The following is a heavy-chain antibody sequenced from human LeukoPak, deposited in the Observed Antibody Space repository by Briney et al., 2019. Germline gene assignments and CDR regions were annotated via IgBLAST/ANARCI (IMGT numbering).Heavy chain of an antibody. D-gene: IGHD1-26*01. J-gene: IGHJ6*03. Sequence: PSETLSLTCTVSGGYISSYYWSWIRQPAGKGLEWIGRIYTSGSTNYNPSLKSRVTMSVDTSKNQSSLKLSSVTAADTAVYYCARDSGGSYYYYYYYMDVWGKGTTVTVS. CDR1: GGYISSYY. CDR2: IYTSGST. CDR3: ARDSGGSYYYYYYYMDV. V-gene: IGHV4-4*07.